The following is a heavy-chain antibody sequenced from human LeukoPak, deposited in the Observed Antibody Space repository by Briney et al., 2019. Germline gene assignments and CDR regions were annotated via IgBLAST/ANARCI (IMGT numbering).Heavy chain of an antibody. J-gene: IGHJ2*01. CDR3: ARRRLLGYFDL. CDR2: INHSGST. D-gene: IGHD2-15*01. Sequence: PSETLSLTCAVYGGSFSGYYWSWIRQPPGKGLEWIGEINHSGSTNYNPSLKSRVTISVDTSKNQFSLKLSSVTAADTAVYYCARRRLLGYFDLWGRGTLATVSS. CDR1: GGSFSGYY. V-gene: IGHV4-34*01.